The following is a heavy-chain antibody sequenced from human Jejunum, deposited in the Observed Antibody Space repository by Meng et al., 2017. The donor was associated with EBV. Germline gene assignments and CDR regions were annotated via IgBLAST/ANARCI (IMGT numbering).Heavy chain of an antibody. CDR2: IYGDDNK. V-gene: IGHV2-5*02. Sequence: QITLKESGPTLVKPTXTLTLTCTFSGFSLNTGGVAVGWIRQTPAKALEWLALIYGDDNKRHSPSLTSRLTITKDTSKNQVVLTMTNMDPVDTATYYCAHRQNWNYDYWGQGTLGTVSS. J-gene: IGHJ4*02. CDR1: GFSLNTGGVA. CDR3: AHRQNWNYDY. D-gene: IGHD1-7*01.